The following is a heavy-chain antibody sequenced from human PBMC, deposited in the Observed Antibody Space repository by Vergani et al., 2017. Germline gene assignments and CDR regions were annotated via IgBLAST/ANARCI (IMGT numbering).Heavy chain of an antibody. Sequence: QVQLQQWGAGLLKPSETLSLTCAVYGGSFSGYYWSWIRQPPGKGLEWIGEINHSGSTNYNPSLKSRVTISVDTSKNQFSLKLSSGTAADTAVYYCARHIAGVRPWSMSAFDYWGQGTLVTVSS. CDR1: GGSFSGYY. CDR3: ARHIAGVRPWSMSAFDY. D-gene: IGHD2-15*01. J-gene: IGHJ4*02. V-gene: IGHV4-34*01. CDR2: INHSGST.